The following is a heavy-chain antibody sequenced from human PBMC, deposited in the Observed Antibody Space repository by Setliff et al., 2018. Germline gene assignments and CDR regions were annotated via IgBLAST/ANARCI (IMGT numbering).Heavy chain of an antibody. CDR1: GFTFSSYW. J-gene: IGHJ4*02. V-gene: IGHV3-74*01. CDR3: ARAHSSTLSVHDY. D-gene: IGHD2-2*01. Sequence: PGGSLRLSCAASGFTFSSYWMHWVRQAPGKGLVWVSRINNDGSSTTYEDSVKGRFTISRDNAKNPLYLQMNSLRAEDTAVYYCARAHSSTLSVHDYWGQGTLVTVSS. CDR2: INNDGSST.